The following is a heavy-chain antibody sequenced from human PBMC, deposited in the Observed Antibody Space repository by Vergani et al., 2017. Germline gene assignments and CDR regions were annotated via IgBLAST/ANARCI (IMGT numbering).Heavy chain of an antibody. V-gene: IGHV3-30*03. J-gene: IGHJ1*01. D-gene: IGHD1-1*01. CDR3: ATKSCGTPGCQIGYFRE. Sequence: QVQVVESGGGVVQPGRSLRLSCVASGFIFSDYDMHWVRQAPGKGLEWVAVISYDGTQKYYADSVKGRFTISRDNSKSTLYLQMNSLRTEDTAVYYCATKSCGTPGCQIGYFREWGQGTLVTVSS. CDR2: ISYDGTQK. CDR1: GFIFSDYD.